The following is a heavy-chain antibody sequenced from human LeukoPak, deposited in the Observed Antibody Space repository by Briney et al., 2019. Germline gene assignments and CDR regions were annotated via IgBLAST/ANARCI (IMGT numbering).Heavy chain of an antibody. CDR3: ARGRGAYYYYYYMDV. V-gene: IGHV4-4*07. J-gene: IGHJ6*03. Sequence: SETLSLTCTVSGGSISSYYWSWIRQPAGKGLEWIGRIYTSGSTNYNPSLKSRVTMLVDTSKNQFSLKLSSVTAADTAVYYCARGRGAYYYYYYMDVWGKGTTVTISS. CDR1: GGSISSYY. D-gene: IGHD3-10*01. CDR2: IYTSGST.